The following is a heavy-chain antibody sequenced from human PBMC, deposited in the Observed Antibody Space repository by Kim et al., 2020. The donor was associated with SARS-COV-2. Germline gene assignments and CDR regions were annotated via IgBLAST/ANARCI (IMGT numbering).Heavy chain of an antibody. CDR3: VKRPGQPVDGPFDF. CDR1: GFTFSNFA. J-gene: IGHJ4*02. Sequence: GGSLRLSCAASGFTFSNFAMSWVRQTPGKGLEWVSSISTSGDDTYYADSVMGRFTVSRDNSRNTLYLQMNSLTAEDTAVYHCVKRPGQPVDGPFDFWGQG. V-gene: IGHV3-23*01. D-gene: IGHD6-19*01. CDR2: ISTSGDDT.